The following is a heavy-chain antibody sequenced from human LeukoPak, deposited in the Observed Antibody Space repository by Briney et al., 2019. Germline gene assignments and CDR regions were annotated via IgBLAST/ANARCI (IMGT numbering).Heavy chain of an antibody. J-gene: IGHJ4*01. CDR3: ARDGTAPGLYFDL. CDR1: GFTFTDFW. V-gene: IGHV3-7*01. D-gene: IGHD6-13*01. CDR2: IRQDGSEK. Sequence: PGGSLRLSCEVSGFTFTDFWMNWVRQAPGKGPEWVASIRQDGSEKTYVDSVKGRFTISRDNTKNSLSLQLNGLRDEDTAVHYCARDGTAPGLYFDLWGQGTLVTVSS.